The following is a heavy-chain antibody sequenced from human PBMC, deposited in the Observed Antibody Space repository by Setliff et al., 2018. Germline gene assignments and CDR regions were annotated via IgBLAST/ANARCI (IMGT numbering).Heavy chain of an antibody. CDR1: GFTFVNYW. D-gene: IGHD3-22*01. V-gene: IGHV3-30*18. CDR2: ISWDGTKT. CDR3: AKVLDTTGYYYFDF. Sequence: PGGSLRLSCAASGFTFVNYWMHWVRQAPGKGLEWVALISWDGTKTSYADSVRGRFTISRDGSKSTLYLDMSSLRSEDTAVYYCAKVLDTTGYYYFDFWGQGTLVTVSS. J-gene: IGHJ4*02.